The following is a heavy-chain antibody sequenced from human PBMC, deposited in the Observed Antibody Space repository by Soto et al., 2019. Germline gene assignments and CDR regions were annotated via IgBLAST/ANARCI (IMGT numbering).Heavy chain of an antibody. Sequence: QITLKESGPALVKPTQTLTLTCTFSGFSLSTSGVGVGWIRQPPGKALEWLALIYWDDDKRYSPSLKNRLTITKDTSKNQVVLTMTNMDAVDTATYYCARDSSNYYGFDYWGQGTLVTVSS. CDR2: IYWDDDK. CDR3: ARDSSNYYGFDY. CDR1: GFSLSTSGVG. D-gene: IGHD3-22*01. V-gene: IGHV2-5*02. J-gene: IGHJ4*02.